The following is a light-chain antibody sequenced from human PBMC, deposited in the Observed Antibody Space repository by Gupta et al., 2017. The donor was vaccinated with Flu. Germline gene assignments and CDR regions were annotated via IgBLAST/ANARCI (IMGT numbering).Light chain of an antibody. V-gene: IGLV2-8*01. CDR2: EVT. CDR3: SSYVHKNNLV. J-gene: IGLJ2*01. CDR1: NSDIGGYSY. Sequence: SVTISCTGTNSDIGGYSYVSWHQHHPAKALKLLIYEVTKRPAGVPGRSSGSKSGNTASLTVSGLQAEDEADYYCSSYVHKNNLVFGGGTKLTVL.